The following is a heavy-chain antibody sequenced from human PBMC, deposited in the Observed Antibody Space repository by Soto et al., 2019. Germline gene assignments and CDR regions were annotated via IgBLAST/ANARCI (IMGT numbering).Heavy chain of an antibody. D-gene: IGHD3-3*01. V-gene: IGHV1-69*13. CDR3: ARDYTGLWSGYYTGGNHGMDV. Sequence: RASVKVSCKASGGTFSSYAISWVRQAPGQGLEWMGGIIPIFGTVNYAQKFQGRVTITADESTSTAYMELSSLRSEDTAVYYCARDYTGLWSGYYTGGNHGMDVWGQGTTVTASS. J-gene: IGHJ6*02. CDR2: IIPIFGTV. CDR1: GGTFSSYA.